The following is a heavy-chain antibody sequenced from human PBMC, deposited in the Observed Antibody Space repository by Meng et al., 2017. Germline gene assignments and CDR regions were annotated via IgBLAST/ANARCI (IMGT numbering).Heavy chain of an antibody. V-gene: IGHV1-69*13. Sequence: SVKVSCKASGCTFSSYAIRWVRPAPGQGREWMGGIIPICGTENYAQEFQGRVTITADESTSTAYMELSSLRSEDTAVYYCARDTTPRYSGSYYFDYWGQGTLVTVSS. CDR3: ARDTTPRYSGSYYFDY. J-gene: IGHJ4*02. CDR1: GCTFSSYA. D-gene: IGHD1-26*01. CDR2: IIPICGTE.